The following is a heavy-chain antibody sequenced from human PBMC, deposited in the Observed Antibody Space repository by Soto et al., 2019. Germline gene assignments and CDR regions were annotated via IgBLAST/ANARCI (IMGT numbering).Heavy chain of an antibody. J-gene: IGHJ6*02. CDR3: ARELLYGTGSRNFHYYGMDV. D-gene: IGHD3-10*01. CDR1: GMKFSSYG. CDR2: IWFDGFKK. V-gene: IGHV3-33*01. Sequence: QVQLVESGGGVVQSGTSLRLSCAASGMKFSSYGMHWVRQAPGKGLEWVAVIWFDGFKKYYVDSVKGRFTISRGNSNNTLYLQMNSLRAEDTGVYYCARELLYGTGSRNFHYYGMDVWGQGTTVTVSS.